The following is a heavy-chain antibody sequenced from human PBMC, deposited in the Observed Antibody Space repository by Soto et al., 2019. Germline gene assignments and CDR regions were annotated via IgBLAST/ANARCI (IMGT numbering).Heavy chain of an antibody. Sequence: QVQLVQSGADVKKPGSSVKDSCKASGGTFSSYAISWVRQAPGQGLEWVGGIIPRFGTANYAQKFQGRVTITADESTSTAYMELSSLRSEDTAMYYCAKVKYDSSGYYRNFDYWGQGTLVTVSS. CDR3: AKVKYDSSGYYRNFDY. CDR1: GGTFSSYA. CDR2: IIPRFGTA. J-gene: IGHJ4*02. D-gene: IGHD3-22*01. V-gene: IGHV1-69*01.